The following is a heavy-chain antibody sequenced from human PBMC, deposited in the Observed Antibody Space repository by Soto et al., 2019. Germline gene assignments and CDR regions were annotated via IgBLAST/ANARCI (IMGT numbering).Heavy chain of an antibody. V-gene: IGHV3-33*01. J-gene: IGHJ4*02. CDR1: GFTFSSYG. Sequence: GGSLRLSCAASGFTFSSYGMHWVRQAPGKGLERVAVIWYDGSNKYYADSVKGRFTISRDNSKNTLYLQMNSLRAEDTAVYYCARESDHYDYVWGSYRYTGGPDVYWGQGTLVTVSS. D-gene: IGHD3-16*02. CDR2: IWYDGSNK. CDR3: ARESDHYDYVWGSYRYTGGPDVY.